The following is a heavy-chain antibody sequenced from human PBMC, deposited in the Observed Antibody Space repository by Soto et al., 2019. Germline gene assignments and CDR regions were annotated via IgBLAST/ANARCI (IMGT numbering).Heavy chain of an antibody. D-gene: IGHD3-16*02. CDR1: GFTFSSYA. CDR3: AKAVMITFGGVIARSYGMDV. CDR2: ISGSGGST. V-gene: IGHV3-23*01. J-gene: IGHJ6*02. Sequence: PGGSLRLSCAASGFTFSSYAMSWVRQAPGKGLEWVSAISGSGGSTYYADSVKGRFTISRDNSKNTLYLQMNSLRAEDTAVYYCAKAVMITFGGVIARSYGMDVWGQGTTVTVSS.